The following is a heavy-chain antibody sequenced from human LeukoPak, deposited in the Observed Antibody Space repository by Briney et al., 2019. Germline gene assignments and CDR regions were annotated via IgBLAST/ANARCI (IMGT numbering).Heavy chain of an antibody. CDR1: GGSFSGYY. Sequence: SETLSLTCAVYGGSFSGYYWSWIRQPPGKGLEWIGEVNHSGSTNYNPSLKSRVTISVDTSKNQFSLKLSSVTAADTAVYYCARRSVAANGGRHNWFDPWGQGTLVTVSS. CDR2: VNHSGST. D-gene: IGHD7-27*01. J-gene: IGHJ5*02. V-gene: IGHV4-34*01. CDR3: ARRSVAANGGRHNWFDP.